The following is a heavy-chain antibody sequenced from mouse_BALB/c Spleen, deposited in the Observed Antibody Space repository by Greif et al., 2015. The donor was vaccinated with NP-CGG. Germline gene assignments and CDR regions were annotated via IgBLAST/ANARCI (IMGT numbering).Heavy chain of an antibody. D-gene: IGHD2-12*01. V-gene: IGHV1-15*01. Sequence: VKVVESGAELVRPGASVKLSCKALGYTFTDYEMHWVKQTPVHGLEWIGAIHPGSGGTAYNQKFKGKATLTADKSSSTAYMELSSLTSEDSAVYYCTRGRRGFLTSFAYWGQGTLVTVSA. J-gene: IGHJ3*01. CDR3: TRGRRGFLTSFAY. CDR2: IHPGSGGT. CDR1: GYTFTDYE.